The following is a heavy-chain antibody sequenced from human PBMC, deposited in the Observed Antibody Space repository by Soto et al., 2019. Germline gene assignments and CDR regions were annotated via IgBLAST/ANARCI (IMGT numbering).Heavy chain of an antibody. Sequence: GGSLRLSCAASGFTFSSYGMHWVRQAPGKGLEWVAVISYDGSNKYYADSVKGRFTISRDNSKNTLYLQMNSLRAEDTAVYYCAKVSGAYEGGYFDYWGQGPRSPSPQ. CDR1: GFTFSSYG. CDR2: ISYDGSNK. D-gene: IGHD4-17*01. CDR3: AKVSGAYEGGYFDY. J-gene: IGHJ4*02. V-gene: IGHV3-30*18.